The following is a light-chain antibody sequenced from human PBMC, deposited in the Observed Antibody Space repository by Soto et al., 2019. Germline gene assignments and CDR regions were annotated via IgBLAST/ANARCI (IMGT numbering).Light chain of an antibody. J-gene: IGLJ2*01. V-gene: IGLV2-8*01. CDR1: SSDVGGYNY. CDR3: SSYAGSNNVV. CDR2: EVS. Sequence: QAVVTQPPSASGSPGQSVTISCTGTSSDVGGYNYVSWYQQHPGKALKVMIYEVSKRPSGVPDRFSGSKSGNTASLTVSGLQAEDEADYYCSSYAGSNNVVFGGGTKLTVL.